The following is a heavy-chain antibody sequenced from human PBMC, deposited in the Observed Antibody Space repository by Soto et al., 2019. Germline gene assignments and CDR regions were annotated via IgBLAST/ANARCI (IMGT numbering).Heavy chain of an antibody. CDR2: IYYSGGT. CDR1: GGSISSYY. J-gene: IGHJ4*02. Sequence: PSQPLSHTCTVSGGSISSYYWSWIRQPPGKGLEWIGYIYYSGGTNYNPSLKSRVTISVDTSKNQFSLKLSSVTAADTAVYYCARVYGDYLDYWGQGTLVTV. CDR3: ARVYGDYLDY. V-gene: IGHV4-59*01. D-gene: IGHD4-17*01.